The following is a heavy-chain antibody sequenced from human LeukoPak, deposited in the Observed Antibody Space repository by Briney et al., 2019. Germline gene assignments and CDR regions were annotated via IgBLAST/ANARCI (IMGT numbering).Heavy chain of an antibody. V-gene: IGHV1-2*02. D-gene: IGHD1-14*01. CDR3: ARGEIETESQIHYYYYMDV. J-gene: IGHJ6*03. Sequence: ASVKVSCKASGYTFTGYYMHWVRQAPGQGLEWMGWINPNSGGTNYAQKFQGRVTMTRDTSISTAYMELSRLRSDDTAVYYCARGEIETESQIHYYYYMDVWGKGTTVTVSS. CDR2: INPNSGGT. CDR1: GYTFTGYY.